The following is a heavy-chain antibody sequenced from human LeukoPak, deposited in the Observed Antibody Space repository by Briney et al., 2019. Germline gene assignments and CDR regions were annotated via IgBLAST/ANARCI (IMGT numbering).Heavy chain of an antibody. J-gene: IGHJ4*02. V-gene: IGHV3-23*01. D-gene: IGHD3-22*01. CDR1: GFTFRSYA. CDR3: AKDHVEHYDYYDSSGYYYDY. Sequence: PGGSLRLSCAASGFTFRSYAMNWVRQAPGKGLEWVSAISGSGGSTFYADSVKGRFTISRDNSKNTLYLQMNSLRAEDTAVYYCAKDHVEHYDYYDSSGYYYDYWGQGTLVTVPS. CDR2: ISGSGGST.